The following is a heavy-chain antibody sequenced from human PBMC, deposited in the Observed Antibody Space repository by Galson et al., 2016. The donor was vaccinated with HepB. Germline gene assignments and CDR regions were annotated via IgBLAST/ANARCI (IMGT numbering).Heavy chain of an antibody. CDR2: IKQDGSEK. J-gene: IGHJ4*02. CDR1: GFTFSSYW. V-gene: IGHV3-7*03. D-gene: IGHD3-10*01. CDR3: AGGYFWFGEGLSDF. Sequence: SLRLSCAASGFTFSSYWMNLVRQAPGKGLEWVANIKQDGSEKYYVDSVKGRFTISRDNARKSLYLQMDSLRAEDTALYYCAGGYFWFGEGLSDFWGQGTLVTVPS.